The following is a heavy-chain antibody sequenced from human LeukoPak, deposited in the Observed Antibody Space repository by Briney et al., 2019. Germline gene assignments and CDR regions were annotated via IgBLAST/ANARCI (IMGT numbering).Heavy chain of an antibody. J-gene: IGHJ2*01. Sequence: SVKVSCKASGYTFTSYGISWVRQAPGQGLEWMGGIIPIFGTANYAQKFQGRVTITADESTSTAYMELSSLRSEDTAVYYCARVKAVAVTDWYFDLWGRGTLVTVSS. CDR2: IIPIFGTA. V-gene: IGHV1-69*13. CDR3: ARVKAVAVTDWYFDL. CDR1: GYTFTSYG. D-gene: IGHD6-19*01.